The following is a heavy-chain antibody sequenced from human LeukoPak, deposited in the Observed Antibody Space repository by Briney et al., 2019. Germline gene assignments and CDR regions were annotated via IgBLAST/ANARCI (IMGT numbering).Heavy chain of an antibody. CDR1: GYTFTSYA. V-gene: IGHV7-4-1*02. CDR3: ARAEGSTSLYGIDV. J-gene: IGHJ6*02. CDR2: INTNTGNP. D-gene: IGHD2-2*01. Sequence: ASVKVSCKASGYTFTSYAMNWVRQAPGQGLEWMGWINTNTGNPTYAQGFIGRFVFSLDTSVSTAYLQFSSLKAEDTAVYYCARAEGSTSLYGIDVWGQGTTVTVSS.